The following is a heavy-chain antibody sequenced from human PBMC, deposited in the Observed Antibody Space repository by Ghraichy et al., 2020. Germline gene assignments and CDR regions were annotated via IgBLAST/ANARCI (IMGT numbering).Heavy chain of an antibody. CDR2: ISGSGGST. V-gene: IGHV3-23*01. D-gene: IGHD3-3*01. CDR1: GFTFSSYA. J-gene: IGHJ4*02. Sequence: GESLNISCAASGFTFSSYAMSWVRQAPGKGLEWVSAISGSGGSTYYADSVKGRFTISRDNSKNTLYLQMNSLRAEDTAVYYCAKDSLRGYDFWSAFQVWLFDYWGQGTLVTVSS. CDR3: AKDSLRGYDFWSAFQVWLFDY.